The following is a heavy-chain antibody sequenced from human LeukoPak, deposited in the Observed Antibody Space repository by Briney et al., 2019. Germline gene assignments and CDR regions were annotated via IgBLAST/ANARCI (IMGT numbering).Heavy chain of an antibody. CDR2: IIPIFGTA. CDR3: ARDLAKSPIAAAGFDAFDI. CDR1: GGTFSSYA. V-gene: IGHV1-69*05. Sequence: SVKVSCKASGGTFSSYAISWVRQAPGQGLEWMGGIIPIFGTASYAQKFQGRVTMTRDTSTSTVYMELSSLRSEDTAVYYCARDLAKSPIAAAGFDAFDIWGQGTMVTVSS. J-gene: IGHJ3*02. D-gene: IGHD6-13*01.